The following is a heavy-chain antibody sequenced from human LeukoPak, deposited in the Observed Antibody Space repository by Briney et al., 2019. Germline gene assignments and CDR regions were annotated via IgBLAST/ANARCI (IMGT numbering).Heavy chain of an antibody. D-gene: IGHD3-16*02. CDR2: INHSGST. Sequence: SETLSLTCTVSGGSISSYYWSWIRQPPGKGLEWIGEINHSGSTNYNPSLKSRVTISVDTSKNQFSLKLSSVTAADTAVYYCARGALYDYVWGSYRPQAFDIWGQGTMVTVSS. CDR1: GGSISSYY. CDR3: ARGALYDYVWGSYRPQAFDI. V-gene: IGHV4-34*01. J-gene: IGHJ3*02.